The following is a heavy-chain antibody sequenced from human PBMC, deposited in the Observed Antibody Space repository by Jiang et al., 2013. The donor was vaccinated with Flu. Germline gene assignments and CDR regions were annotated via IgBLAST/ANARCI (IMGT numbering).Heavy chain of an antibody. Sequence: QTLSLTCAISGDSVSSNSAAWNWIRQSPSRGLEWLGRTYYRSKWYNDYAVSVKSRITINPDTSKNQFFLQLNSVTPEDTAVYYCARANVKVGEGSSSSWCFDYWGQGILVTVSS. J-gene: IGHJ4*02. CDR3: ARANVKVGEGSSSSWCFDY. D-gene: IGHD6-13*01. CDR1: GDSVSSNSAA. CDR2: TYYRSKWYN. V-gene: IGHV6-1*01.